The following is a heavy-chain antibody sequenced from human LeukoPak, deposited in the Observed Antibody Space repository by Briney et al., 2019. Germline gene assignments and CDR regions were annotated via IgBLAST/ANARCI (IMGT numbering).Heavy chain of an antibody. J-gene: IGHJ6*03. CDR1: GFTFSSYN. V-gene: IGHV3-48*01. CDR3: ARDTNVYYMDV. CDR2: ISGSGGTI. Sequence: GGSLRLSCEASGFTFSSYNMNWVRQAPGKGLEWVSYISGSGGTIDYADSVKGRFTISRDNAQNSLYLQMNSLRAEDTAVYYCARDTNVYYMDVWGKGTTVTVSS. D-gene: IGHD2-8*01.